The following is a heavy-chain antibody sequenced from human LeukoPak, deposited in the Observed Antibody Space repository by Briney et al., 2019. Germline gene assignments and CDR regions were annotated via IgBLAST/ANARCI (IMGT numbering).Heavy chain of an antibody. Sequence: PGGSLRLSCAASRFTFSSYSMNWVRQAPGKGLEWVSYISSSSSTMFYADSVKGRFTISRDNAKNSLYLQMNSLRAEDTAVYYCARDRWTGFDYWGQGTLVTVSS. D-gene: IGHD3/OR15-3a*01. V-gene: IGHV3-48*01. CDR2: ISSSSSTM. J-gene: IGHJ4*02. CDR1: RFTFSSYS. CDR3: ARDRWTGFDY.